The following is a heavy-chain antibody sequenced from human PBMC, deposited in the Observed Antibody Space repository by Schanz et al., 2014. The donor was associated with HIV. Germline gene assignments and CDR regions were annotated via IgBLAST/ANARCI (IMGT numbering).Heavy chain of an antibody. CDR2: ISYDGSKK. Sequence: GQLVESGGGVVQPGRALRLSCAASGFTLSSYGMHWVRQAPGKGLEWVALISYDGSKKYYADSVKGRFTISRDDSKNTLYLQMNSLRVEDTAVYYYARPFRSGWFEGIRNDAFDIWGQGTMVIVSS. V-gene: IGHV3-30*03. D-gene: IGHD6-19*01. J-gene: IGHJ3*02. CDR1: GFTLSSYG. CDR3: ARPFRSGWFEGIRNDAFDI.